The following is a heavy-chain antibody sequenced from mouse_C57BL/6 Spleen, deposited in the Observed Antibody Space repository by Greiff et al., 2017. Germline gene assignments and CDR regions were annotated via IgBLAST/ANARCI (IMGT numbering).Heavy chain of an antibody. CDR2: IWSGGST. Sequence: VQLQQSGPGLVQPSQSLSITCTVSGFSFTSYGVHWVRQSPGMGLAWLGVIWSGGSTDYNAAFISRLSISQDNSKRQVFFKMNSLQADDTAIDYCARKYYGSRVYARDYWGQGTSVTVSA. CDR1: GFSFTSYG. V-gene: IGHV2-2*01. J-gene: IGHJ4*01. D-gene: IGHD1-1*01. CDR3: ARKYYGSRVYARDY.